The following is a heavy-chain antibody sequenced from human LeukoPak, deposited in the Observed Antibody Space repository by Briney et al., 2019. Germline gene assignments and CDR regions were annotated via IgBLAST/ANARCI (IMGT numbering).Heavy chain of an antibody. D-gene: IGHD3-10*01. J-gene: IGHJ4*02. CDR3: AKDRSGGSGSYSTSDY. Sequence: PGGSLRLSCAASGFTFSNYAMSWVRQAPGKGLEWVSGISGSGGSTNYADSVEGRFTISRDNSKNTLYLQMNSLRAEDTAVYYCAKDRSGGSGSYSTSDYWGQGTLVTVSS. CDR2: ISGSGGST. V-gene: IGHV3-23*01. CDR1: GFTFSNYA.